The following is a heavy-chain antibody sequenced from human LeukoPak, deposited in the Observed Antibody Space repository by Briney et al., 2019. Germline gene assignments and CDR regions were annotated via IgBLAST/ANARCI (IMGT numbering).Heavy chain of an antibody. V-gene: IGHV1-46*01. CDR3: ARDFTPLHYYDFWSGPSYYYYYMDV. J-gene: IGHJ6*03. D-gene: IGHD3-3*01. CDR1: GYTFTSYY. Sequence: GASVKVSCKASGYTFTSYYMHRVRQAPGQGLEWMGIINPSGGSTSYAQKFQGRVTMTRDMSTSTVYMELSSLRSEDTAVYYCARDFTPLHYYDFWSGPSYYYYYMDVWGKGTTVTVSS. CDR2: INPSGGST.